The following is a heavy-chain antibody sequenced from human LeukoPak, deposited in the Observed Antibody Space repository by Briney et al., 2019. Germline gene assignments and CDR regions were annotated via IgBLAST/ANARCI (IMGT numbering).Heavy chain of an antibody. V-gene: IGHV3-7*01. CDR2: INQDGSQR. J-gene: IGHJ4*02. CDR3: ARIYYDVLTGYCHLDY. CDR1: GFALSSYW. Sequence: GGSLRLSCAASGFALSSYWMTWVRQAPGKGLEWEANINQDGSQRHYVDSVKGRFTISRDNAKNSLYLQVNSLRAEDTAVYYCARIYYDVLTGYCHLDYWGQGTLVTVSS. D-gene: IGHD3-9*01.